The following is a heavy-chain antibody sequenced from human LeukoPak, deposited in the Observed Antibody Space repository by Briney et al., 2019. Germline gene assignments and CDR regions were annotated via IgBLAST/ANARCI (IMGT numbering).Heavy chain of an antibody. D-gene: IGHD3-10*01. CDR2: IYHSGST. Sequence: NPSETLSLTCAVYGGSFSGYYWSWIRQPPGKGLEWIGEIYHSGSTNYNPSLKSRVTISVDTSKNQFSLKLSSVTAADTAVYYCARGFRWFDPWGQGTLVTVSS. J-gene: IGHJ5*02. CDR3: ARGFRWFDP. CDR1: GGSFSGYY. V-gene: IGHV4-34*01.